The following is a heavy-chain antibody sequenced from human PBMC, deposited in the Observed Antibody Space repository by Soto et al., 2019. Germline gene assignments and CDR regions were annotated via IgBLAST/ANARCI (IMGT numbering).Heavy chain of an antibody. CDR1: GFSLSTSGVG. V-gene: IGHV2-5*02. D-gene: IGHD3-10*01. J-gene: IGHJ5*02. CDR2: IYWDDDK. CDR3: ARGMVRGVIQWFDP. Sequence: QITLKESGPTLVNPTQTLTLTCTFSGFSLSTSGVGVGWIRQPPGKALEWLALIYWDDDKRYSPSLKSRLTNAKDTSKNRVVLTMTNMDPVDTATYYCARGMVRGVIQWFDPWGQGTLVTVSS.